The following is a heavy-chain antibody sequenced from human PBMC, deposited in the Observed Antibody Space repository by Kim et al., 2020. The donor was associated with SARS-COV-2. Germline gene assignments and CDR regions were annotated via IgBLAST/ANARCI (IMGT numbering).Heavy chain of an antibody. CDR1: GGSISSYY. J-gene: IGHJ4*02. Sequence: SETLSLTCTVSGGSISSYYWSWIRQPPGKGLEWIGYIYYSGSTNYNPSLKSRVTISVDTSKNQFSLKLSSVTAADTAVYYCARVRPAAIEVYYFDYWGQGTLVTVSS. CDR3: ARVRPAAIEVYYFDY. CDR2: IYYSGST. D-gene: IGHD2-2*02. V-gene: IGHV4-59*01.